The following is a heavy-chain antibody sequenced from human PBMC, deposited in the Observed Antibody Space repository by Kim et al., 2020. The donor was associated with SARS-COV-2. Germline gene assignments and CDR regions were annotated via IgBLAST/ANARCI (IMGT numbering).Heavy chain of an antibody. V-gene: IGHV4-39*06. CDR3: ARGRGTSITTDWFDP. J-gene: IGHJ5*02. D-gene: IGHD3-16*01. Sequence: NPSLKSRVAISVDTSKNEVTLKLKSVTAADSALYYCARGRGTSITTDWFDPWGQGTLVTVSS.